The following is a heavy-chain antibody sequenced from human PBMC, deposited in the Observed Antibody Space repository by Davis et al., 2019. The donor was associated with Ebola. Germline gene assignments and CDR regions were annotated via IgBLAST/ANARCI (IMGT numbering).Heavy chain of an antibody. V-gene: IGHV4-34*01. CDR2: ISHHDGDT. D-gene: IGHD2/OR15-2a*01. J-gene: IGHJ5*01. CDR1: GGSFSDYF. CDR3: ARTTKTNIEDSGLGYNSFDS. Sequence: SETLSLTCAVYGGSFSDYFWSWIRQPPEKGLEWIGEISHHDGDTNYNTSLRSRVAISVDSSKNQFSLKINSVTAADTATYYCARTTKTNIEDSGLGYNSFDSWGQGVQVSVSS.